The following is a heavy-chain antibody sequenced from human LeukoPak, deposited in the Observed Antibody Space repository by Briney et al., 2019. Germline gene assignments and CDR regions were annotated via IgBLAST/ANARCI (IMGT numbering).Heavy chain of an antibody. V-gene: IGHV4-34*01. J-gene: IGHJ4*02. D-gene: IGHD6-13*01. CDR1: GGSFSGYY. Sequence: SETLSLTCAVYGGSFSGYYWSWIRQPPGKGLEWIGEINHSGSTNYNPSPKSRVTISVDTSKNQFSLKLSSVTAADTAVYYCASRGIAAAETFDYWGQGTLVTVSS. CDR3: ASRGIAAAETFDY. CDR2: INHSGST.